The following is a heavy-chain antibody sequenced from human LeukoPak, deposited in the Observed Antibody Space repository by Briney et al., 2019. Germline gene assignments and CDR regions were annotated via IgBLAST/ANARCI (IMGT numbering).Heavy chain of an antibody. CDR3: ARAIFGDRWLTPLVIVAFDI. CDR2: INPNSGGT. D-gene: IGHD3-3*01. J-gene: IGHJ3*02. V-gene: IGHV1-2*02. CDR1: GYTFTGYY. Sequence: ASVKVSCKASGYTFTGYYMHWVRQAPGQGLEWMGWINPNSGGTNYAQKFQGRVTMTRDTSISTAYMELSSLRAEDTAVYYCARAIFGDRWLTPLVIVAFDIWGQGTMITVSS.